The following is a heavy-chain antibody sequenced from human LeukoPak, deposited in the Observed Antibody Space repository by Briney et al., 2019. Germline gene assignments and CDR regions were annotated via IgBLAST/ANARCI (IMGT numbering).Heavy chain of an antibody. D-gene: IGHD6-19*01. Sequence: AETLSLTCAVSGGSISSSYWSWIRQPPGKGLEWIGYIYYSGSTTYNPSLKSRVTISLTTSKNQFSLRLSSVTAADTALYYCARRMAVASTFDIWGQGTMVTVSS. CDR1: GGSISSSY. V-gene: IGHV4-59*08. CDR3: ARRMAVASTFDI. J-gene: IGHJ3*02. CDR2: IYYSGST.